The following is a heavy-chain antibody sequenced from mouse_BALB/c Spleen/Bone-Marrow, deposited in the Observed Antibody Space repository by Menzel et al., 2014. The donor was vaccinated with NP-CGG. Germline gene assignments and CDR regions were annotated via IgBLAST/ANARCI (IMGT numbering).Heavy chain of an antibody. V-gene: IGHV5-9-3*01. Sequence: EVQRVESGGGLVKPGGSLKLSCAASGFTFSSYAMSWVRQTPGKRLEWVATISSGGSYTYYPDSVKGRFTISRDSAKNTLYLQMSSLRSEDTAMYYCARKSYYDYDGRPWFAYWGQGTLVTVSA. CDR2: ISSGGSYT. J-gene: IGHJ3*01. CDR1: GFTFSSYA. D-gene: IGHD2-4*01. CDR3: ARKSYYDYDGRPWFAY.